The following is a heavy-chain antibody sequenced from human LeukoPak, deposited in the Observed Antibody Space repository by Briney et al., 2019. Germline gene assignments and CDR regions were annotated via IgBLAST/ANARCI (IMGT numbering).Heavy chain of an antibody. CDR1: GGFGGSISNGDYY. CDR3: ARETRIEWLRFLDS. J-gene: IGHJ4*02. Sequence: PSQTLSLACTVSGGFGGSISNGDYYWSWIRQHPERGLEWMGYIHSNGNTYHNPSLESRLVISIDPSKSQFSLRLSAVTAADTAVYYCARETRIEWLRFLDSWGQGTLVTVSS. CDR2: IHSNGNT. V-gene: IGHV4-31*03. D-gene: IGHD5-12*01.